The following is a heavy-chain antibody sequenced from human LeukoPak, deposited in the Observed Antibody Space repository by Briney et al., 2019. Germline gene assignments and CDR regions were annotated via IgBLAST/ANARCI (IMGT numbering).Heavy chain of an antibody. D-gene: IGHD6-19*01. CDR2: IYSSGIT. Sequence: SETLSLTCTVSGGSLTSFYWSWIRQPAGKGLEWIGRIYSSGITNYNPSLKSRVTMSVVSSNSQFSLKLTSVTAADTAVYYCARDARGAGEPDYWGQGTLVTVSP. CDR1: GGSLTSFY. V-gene: IGHV4-4*07. CDR3: ARDARGAGEPDY. J-gene: IGHJ4*02.